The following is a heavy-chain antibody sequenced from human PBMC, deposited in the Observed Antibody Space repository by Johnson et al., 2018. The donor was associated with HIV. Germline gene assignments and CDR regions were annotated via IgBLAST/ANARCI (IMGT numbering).Heavy chain of an antibody. Sequence: QVQLVESGGGVVQPGRSLRLSCVASGFTFSSYGMHWVRQAPGKGLEWVAIVSYDGSNKYYVDSVKGGFTVSRDNAKNSLYLQMNSLRAEDMAVYYCARGQGGIQLWFDGFDIWGQGTMVTVSS. CDR3: ARGQGGIQLWFDGFDI. CDR1: GFTFSSYG. V-gene: IGHV3-30*03. CDR2: VSYDGSNK. D-gene: IGHD5-18*01. J-gene: IGHJ3*02.